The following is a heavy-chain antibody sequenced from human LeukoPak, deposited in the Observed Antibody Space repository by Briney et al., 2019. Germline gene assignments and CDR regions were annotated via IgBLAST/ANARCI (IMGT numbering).Heavy chain of an antibody. J-gene: IGHJ4*02. CDR3: ARDLYHYEFWSGPDY. V-gene: IGHV3-21*01. D-gene: IGHD3-3*01. CDR2: ISSSINYI. Sequence: GGSLRLSCAASGFTFSSYSMNWVRQAPGKGLEWVSSISSSINYIYYADSVKGRFTISRDNAKNSLYLQMNSLRAEDTAVYYCARDLYHYEFWSGPDYWGQGTLVTVSS. CDR1: GFTFSSYS.